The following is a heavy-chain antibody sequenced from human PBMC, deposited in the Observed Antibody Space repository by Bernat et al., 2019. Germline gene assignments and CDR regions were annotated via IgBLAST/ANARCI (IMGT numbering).Heavy chain of an antibody. CDR1: GYTFTSYG. CDR2: ISAYNGNT. CDR3: ARGRYYDSSGYPLYWYFDL. J-gene: IGHJ2*01. D-gene: IGHD3-22*01. Sequence: QVQLVQSGAEVKKPGASVKVSCKASGYTFTSYGISWVRQAPGQGLEWMGWISAYNGNTNYAQKLQGRVTMTTDTSTSTAYMELGSLRSDDTAVYYCARGRYYDSSGYPLYWYFDLWGRGTLVTVSS. V-gene: IGHV1-18*01.